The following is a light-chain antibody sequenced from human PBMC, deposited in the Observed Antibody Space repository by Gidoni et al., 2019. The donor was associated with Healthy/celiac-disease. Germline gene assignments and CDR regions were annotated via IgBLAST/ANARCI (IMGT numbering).Light chain of an antibody. J-gene: IGLJ3*02. CDR3: GTWDSSLRAGV. Sequence: QSVMPQSPSVSAAPGQKVTISSAGSSSNIGNNYVSWSQQRPGTAPKLLIYENNKRPSGIPDRFAGSKSGTSATLGITGLQTGDEADDYCGTWDSSLRAGVFGGGTKLTVL. V-gene: IGLV1-51*02. CDR2: ENN. CDR1: SSNIGNNY.